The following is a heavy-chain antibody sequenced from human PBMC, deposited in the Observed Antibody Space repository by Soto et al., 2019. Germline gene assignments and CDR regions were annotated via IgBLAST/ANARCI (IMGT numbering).Heavy chain of an antibody. CDR2: IIPLFGAA. D-gene: IGHD3-16*01. CDR1: GGTFSSYS. V-gene: IGHV1-69*18. CDR3: ARGHTYAYWFDP. J-gene: IGHJ5*02. Sequence: QVQLVQSGAEVKKPGSSVKVSCKASGGTFSSYSINWVRQAPGQGLEWMGRIIPLFGAATYAQKFQGRVTFTADEATTTAYMALPSLRSDDTAVYYCARGHTYAYWFDPWGQGTLVTVSS.